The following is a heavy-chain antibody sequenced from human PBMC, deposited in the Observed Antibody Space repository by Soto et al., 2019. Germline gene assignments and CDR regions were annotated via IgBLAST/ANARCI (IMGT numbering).Heavy chain of an antibody. J-gene: IGHJ6*02. CDR1: GYSFTSYW. Sequence: PEESLKISCKGSGYSFTSYWIGWVRQMPGKGLEWMGIIYPGDSDTRYSPSFQGQVTISADKSISTAYLQWSSLRASDTAMYYCASCYGYDCYYYGMDVWGQGTTVTISS. D-gene: IGHD5-18*01. CDR3: ASCYGYDCYYYGMDV. CDR2: IYPGDSDT. V-gene: IGHV5-51*01.